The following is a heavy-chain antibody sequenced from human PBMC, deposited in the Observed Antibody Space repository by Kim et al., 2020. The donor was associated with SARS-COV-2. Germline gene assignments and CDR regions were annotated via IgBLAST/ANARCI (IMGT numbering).Heavy chain of an antibody. CDR3: ARDRLGRLMITFAGVIDYGMDV. CDR2: IWYDGSNK. D-gene: IGHD3-16*02. J-gene: IGHJ6*02. Sequence: GGSLRLSCAASRFTFSSYGMHWVCQAPGKGLERVAVIWYDGSNKYYADSANGRFTISRDNSKNTLYLQMNSLRAEDTAVYYCARDRLGRLMITFAGVIDYGMDVWGQGTTVTVSS. V-gene: IGHV3-33*01. CDR1: RFTFSSYG.